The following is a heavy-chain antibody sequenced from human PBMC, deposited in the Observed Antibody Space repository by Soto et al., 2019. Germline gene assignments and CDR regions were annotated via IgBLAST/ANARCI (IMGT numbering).Heavy chain of an antibody. CDR3: ARSSTYTAMARFDY. CDR1: GGTFSSYA. J-gene: IGHJ4*02. Sequence: ASVKVSCTSSGGTFSSYAISWVRQAPGQGLEWMGIINPSGGSTSYAQKFQGRVTMTRDTSTSTVYMELSSLRSEDTAVYYCARSSTYTAMARFDYWGPGTLVTVAS. CDR2: INPSGGST. V-gene: IGHV1-46*01. D-gene: IGHD5-18*01.